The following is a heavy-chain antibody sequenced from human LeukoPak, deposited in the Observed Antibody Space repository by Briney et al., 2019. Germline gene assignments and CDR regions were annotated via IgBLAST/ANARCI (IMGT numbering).Heavy chain of an antibody. CDR3: ARDIAVAGTFVNY. Sequence: PGGSLRLSCAASGFTFSSYWMHWVRQAPGKGLVWVSRINSDGSSTSYADSVRGRFTISRDNAKNTLYLQMNSLRAEDTAVYYCARDIAVAGTFVNYWGQGTLVTVSP. V-gene: IGHV3-74*01. CDR2: INSDGSST. D-gene: IGHD6-19*01. CDR1: GFTFSSYW. J-gene: IGHJ4*02.